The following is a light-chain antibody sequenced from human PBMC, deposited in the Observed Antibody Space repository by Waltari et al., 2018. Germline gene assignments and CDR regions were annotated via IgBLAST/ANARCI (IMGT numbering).Light chain of an antibody. J-gene: IGKJ1*01. CDR1: QGFSSW. V-gene: IGKV1-12*01. Sequence: DIQMNQSPSSVYASVGDRVTITCRTSQGFSSWLAWYQQKPGKAPKLLIYAASTLQSGVPSRFSGSGSGTHFTLTISSLQPEDIATYYCQQAYSLPRTFGQGTTVEIK. CDR2: AAS. CDR3: QQAYSLPRT.